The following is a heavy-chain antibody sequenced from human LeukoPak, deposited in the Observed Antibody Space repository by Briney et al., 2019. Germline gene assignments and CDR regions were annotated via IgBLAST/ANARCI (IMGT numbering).Heavy chain of an antibody. Sequence: GGPLRLSCAASGFTFSSFKMTWVRQGPGKGLEWVASISPSSSYIFYADSLKGRVTVSRDNGKSSVFLQMSSLRVEDTAVYYCARDLTGGEYFDSWGQGTLVSVSS. CDR1: GFTFSSFK. CDR3: ARDLTGGEYFDS. J-gene: IGHJ4*02. V-gene: IGHV3-21*01. CDR2: ISPSSSYI. D-gene: IGHD3-16*01.